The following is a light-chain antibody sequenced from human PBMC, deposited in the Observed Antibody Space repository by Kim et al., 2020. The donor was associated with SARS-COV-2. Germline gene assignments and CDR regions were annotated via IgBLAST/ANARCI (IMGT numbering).Light chain of an antibody. CDR2: DVS. CDR1: SNDVGGYDY. J-gene: IGLJ3*02. V-gene: IGLV2-14*01. Sequence: QSVLTQPASVSGSPGQSITISCTGTSNDVGGYDYVSWYQQHPGKAPKLMIYDVSKRPSGVSDRFSGSKSGNTASLTISGLQAEDEADYYCISYTRSTTWVFGGGTQLTVL. CDR3: ISYTRSTTWV.